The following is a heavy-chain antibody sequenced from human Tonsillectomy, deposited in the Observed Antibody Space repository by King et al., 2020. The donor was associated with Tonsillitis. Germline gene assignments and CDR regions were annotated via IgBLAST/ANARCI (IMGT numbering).Heavy chain of an antibody. CDR1: GFTFDDYV. J-gene: IGHJ3*02. D-gene: IGHD3-22*01. CDR3: ARDRNYYDSSGYDAFDI. Sequence: VQLVESGGGVARPGGSLRLSCAASGFTFDDYVMTLVRQAPGEGLEWVSGINLKCGGTGYADSVKGRFTISRDNAKNSLYLQMNSLRAEDTALYDCARDRNYYDSSGYDAFDIWGQGTMVTVSS. CDR2: INLKCGGT. V-gene: IGHV3-20*01.